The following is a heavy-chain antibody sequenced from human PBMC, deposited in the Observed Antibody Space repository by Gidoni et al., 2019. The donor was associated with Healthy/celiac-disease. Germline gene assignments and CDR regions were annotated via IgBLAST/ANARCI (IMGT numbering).Heavy chain of an antibody. CDR2: ISWNSGSI. D-gene: IGHD3-10*01. V-gene: IGHV3-9*01. CDR3: AKAPGFGRGWFDP. CDR1: GFTFDDYD. Sequence: EVQLVESGGGFVQPRRSLRLSCAAPGFTFDDYDMHWVRQAPGKGLEWVSGISWNSGSIGYADSVKGRFTISRDNAKNSLYLQMNSLRAEDTALYYCAKAPGFGRGWFDPWGQGTLVTVSS. J-gene: IGHJ5*02.